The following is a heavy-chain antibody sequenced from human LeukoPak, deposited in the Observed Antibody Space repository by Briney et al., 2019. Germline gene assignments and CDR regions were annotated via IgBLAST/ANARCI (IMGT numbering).Heavy chain of an antibody. CDR1: GFTFSSYG. J-gene: IGHJ6*02. CDR3: AKDPERSSPYYYYGMDV. Sequence: GGSLRLSCAASGFTFSSYGMLWVRQAPGKGLEWVAVISYDGSNKYYADSVKGRFTISRDNSKNTLFLQMNSLRGEDTAVYYCAKDPERSSPYYYYGMDVWGQGTTVSVSS. D-gene: IGHD6-13*01. V-gene: IGHV3-30*18. CDR2: ISYDGSNK.